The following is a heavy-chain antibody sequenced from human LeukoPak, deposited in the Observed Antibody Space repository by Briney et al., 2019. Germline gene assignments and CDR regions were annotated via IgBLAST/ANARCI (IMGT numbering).Heavy chain of an antibody. CDR2: IWYDGSNK. Sequence: PGGSLRLSCAASGFTFSSYGMHWVRQAPGKGLEWVAVIWYDGSNKYYADSVKGRFTISGDNSKNTLYLQMNGLRAEDTAVYYCAKQLGYCSDGSCYFPYWGQGTLVTVSS. D-gene: IGHD2-15*01. V-gene: IGHV3-33*06. CDR3: AKQLGYCSDGSCYFPY. CDR1: GFTFSSYG. J-gene: IGHJ4*02.